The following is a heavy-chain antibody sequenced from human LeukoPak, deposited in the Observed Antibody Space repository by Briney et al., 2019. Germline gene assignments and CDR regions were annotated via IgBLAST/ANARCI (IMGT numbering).Heavy chain of an antibody. D-gene: IGHD3-3*01. V-gene: IGHV4-34*01. J-gene: IGHJ4*02. Sequence: SETLSLTRAVSGGSLSGFFWSWIRQPPGKGLEWIGEVNHSGASNYKPSLKSRVTISVDTSRTQLSLMLTSVTAADTALYYCARGGRNKYTSGDFAYWGQGILVTVSS. CDR3: ARGGRNKYTSGDFAY. CDR1: GGSLSGFF. CDR2: VNHSGAS.